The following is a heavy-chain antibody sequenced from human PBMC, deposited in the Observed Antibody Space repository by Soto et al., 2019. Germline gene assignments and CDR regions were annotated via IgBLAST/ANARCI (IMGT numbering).Heavy chain of an antibody. Sequence: PGGSLRLSCAASGFTFSSYAMSWVRQAPGKGLEWVSANSGSGGSTYYADSVKGRFTISRDNSKKTLYLQMNSLRAEYTAVYYCAKNWLTVYYYYGMDVWGQGTTVTVSS. CDR3: AKNWLTVYYYYGMDV. CDR1: GFTFSSYA. V-gene: IGHV3-23*01. J-gene: IGHJ6*02. CDR2: NSGSGGST. D-gene: IGHD3-22*01.